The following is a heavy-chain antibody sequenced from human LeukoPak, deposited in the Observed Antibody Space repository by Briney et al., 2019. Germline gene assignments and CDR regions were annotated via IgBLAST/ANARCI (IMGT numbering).Heavy chain of an antibody. CDR2: IYPGDSAT. CDR3: ARLPDY. CDR1: GYRFTDYW. Sequence: GESLQIPGKVSGYRFTDYWIVWVRPIPRKGLEWMGIIYPGDSATKYSPSFQGQVTISADKSIDTAYLQWSSLKASDTAMYYCARLPDYWGQGTLVSVSS. V-gene: IGHV5-51*01. J-gene: IGHJ4*02.